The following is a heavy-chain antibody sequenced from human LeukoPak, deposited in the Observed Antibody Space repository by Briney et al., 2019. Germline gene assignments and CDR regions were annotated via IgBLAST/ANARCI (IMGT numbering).Heavy chain of an antibody. J-gene: IGHJ4*02. V-gene: IGHV3-21*04. CDR2: ISSSSSYI. Sequence: PGGSLRLSCAASGFTVSSNYMSWVRQAPGKGLEWVSSISSSSSYIYYADSVKGRFTISRDNAKNSLYLQMNSLRAEDTAVFYCAKFKGHYYYDSSGFCDNWGQGTLVTVSS. D-gene: IGHD3-22*01. CDR3: AKFKGHYYYDSSGFCDN. CDR1: GFTVSSNY.